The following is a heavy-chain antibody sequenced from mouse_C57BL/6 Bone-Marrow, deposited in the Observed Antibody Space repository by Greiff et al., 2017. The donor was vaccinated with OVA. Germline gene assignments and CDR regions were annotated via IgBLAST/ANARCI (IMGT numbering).Heavy chain of an antibody. Sequence: VQLQQSGAELVKPGASVKISCKASGYAFRSYWMTWVKQRPGKGLEWIGQLYPGDGDTNYNGKFKGKATLTADKSSSTAYMQLSSLTSEDSAVYFCARREGYYDYGDAMDYWGQGTSVTVSA. CDR2: LYPGDGDT. V-gene: IGHV1-80*01. CDR3: ARREGYYDYGDAMDY. J-gene: IGHJ4*01. CDR1: GYAFRSYW. D-gene: IGHD2-4*01.